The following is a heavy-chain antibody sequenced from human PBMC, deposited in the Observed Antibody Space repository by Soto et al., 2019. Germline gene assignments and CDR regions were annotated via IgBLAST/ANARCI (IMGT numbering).Heavy chain of an antibody. J-gene: IGHJ6*02. CDR2: IYYSGST. CDR1: GGSISSSSYY. CDR3: ARHPGSIAARPGPRGMDV. V-gene: IGHV4-39*01. D-gene: IGHD6-6*01. Sequence: NPSETLSLTCTVSGGSISSSSYYWGWIRQPPGKGLEWIGSIYYSGSTYYNPSLKSRVTISVDTSKNQFSLKLSSVTAADTAVYYCARHPGSIAARPGPRGMDVWGQGTTVTVSS.